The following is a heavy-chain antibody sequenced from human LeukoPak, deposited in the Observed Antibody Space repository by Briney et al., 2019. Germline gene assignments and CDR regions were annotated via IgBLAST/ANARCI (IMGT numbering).Heavy chain of an antibody. CDR1: GFTFSSYE. V-gene: IGHV3-21*01. CDR3: ARSKSSSWYKIARNDAFDI. Sequence: GGSLRLSCAASGFTFSSYEMNWVRQAPGKGLEWVSSISSSSSYIYYADSVKGRFTISRDNAKNSLYLQMNSLRAEDTAVYYCARSKSSSWYKIARNDAFDIWGQGTMVTVSS. J-gene: IGHJ3*02. D-gene: IGHD6-13*01. CDR2: ISSSSSYI.